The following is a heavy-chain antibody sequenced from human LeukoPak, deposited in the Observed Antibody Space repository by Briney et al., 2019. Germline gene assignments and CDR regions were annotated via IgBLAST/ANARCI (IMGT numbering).Heavy chain of an antibody. CDR1: GFTFDDYA. CDR3: AKGHDNYYYYGMDV. CDR2: ISWNSGSI. J-gene: IGHJ6*02. V-gene: IGHV3-9*01. Sequence: GRSLRLSCAASGFTFDDYAMRWVRQAPGKGLEWVWGISWNSGSIGYADSVKGRFTISRDNAKNSLYLQMNSLRAEDTALYYCAKGHDNYYYYGMDVWGQGTTVTVSS. D-gene: IGHD1-1*01.